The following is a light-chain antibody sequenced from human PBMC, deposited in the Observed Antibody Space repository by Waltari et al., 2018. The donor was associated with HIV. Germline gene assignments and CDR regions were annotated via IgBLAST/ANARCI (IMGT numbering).Light chain of an antibody. V-gene: IGLV1-47*02. CDR3: AAWGNSLSLL. CDR2: SNN. Sequence: QSVLTQPPSASGTPGQRVTISCSGSSSNIGSTFVYWYQQLPGTAPKLLLYSNNQRPSGVPDRFSGSKSGTSASLAISGLRSEDEADYYCAAWGNSLSLLFGGGTKLTVL. J-gene: IGLJ2*01. CDR1: SSNIGSTF.